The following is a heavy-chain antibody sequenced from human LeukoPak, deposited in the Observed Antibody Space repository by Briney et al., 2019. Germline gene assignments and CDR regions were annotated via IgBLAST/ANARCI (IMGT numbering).Heavy chain of an antibody. CDR2: INPNSGGT. V-gene: IGHV1-2*02. J-gene: IGHJ1*01. D-gene: IGHD1-26*01. CDR3: AREWELLRKYLYH. Sequence: EASVKVSCKASGYTFTGYYLHWVRQAPAQGLDWMGWINPNSGGTTYAQNFKGRVTMTWDTSISTAYMELSRLRSDDTAVYYCAREWELLRKYLYHWGQGTLVTVSS. CDR1: GYTFTGYY.